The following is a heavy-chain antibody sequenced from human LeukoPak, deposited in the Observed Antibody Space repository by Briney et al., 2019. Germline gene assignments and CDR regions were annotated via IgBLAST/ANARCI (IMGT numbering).Heavy chain of an antibody. Sequence: GGSLRLSCAASGFSVSANYMTWVRQAPGKGLEWLSVIYSGGDTYYADSVKGRFTISRDDSKNTLYLQMNSLRAEDTAVYYCARRSGEGYFDCWGQGTLVTVSS. CDR1: GFSVSANY. CDR2: IYSGGDT. D-gene: IGHD1-26*01. CDR3: ARRSGEGYFDC. J-gene: IGHJ4*02. V-gene: IGHV3-66*01.